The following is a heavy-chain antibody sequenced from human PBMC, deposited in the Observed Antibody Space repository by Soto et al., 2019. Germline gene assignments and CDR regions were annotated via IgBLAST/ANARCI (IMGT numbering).Heavy chain of an antibody. Sequence: PGGSLRLSCEASGFSFNSFFMHWVRQGPGKGLEWVSRISNDGTGTTYADSVQGRFTVSRDNSKTTVYLQMNRLRPEDTAVYFCVRDQDSRGYSVFNLWGQGTLVTVSS. V-gene: IGHV3-74*01. CDR3: VRDQDSRGYSVFNL. CDR1: GFSFNSFF. CDR2: ISNDGTGT. J-gene: IGHJ5*02. D-gene: IGHD3-22*01.